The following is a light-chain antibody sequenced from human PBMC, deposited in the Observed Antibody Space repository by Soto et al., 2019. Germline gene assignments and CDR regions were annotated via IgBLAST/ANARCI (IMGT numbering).Light chain of an antibody. Sequence: QSVLTQPPSASGTPGQRVTISCSGSSSNIGRNPVSWYQQLPGTAPKLLIYSNNQRPSGVPDRFSGSKSGTSASLAISGLQSEDEADYYCATWDDSLNGVIFGGGTQLTVL. CDR3: ATWDDSLNGVI. V-gene: IGLV1-44*01. CDR1: SSNIGRNP. J-gene: IGLJ2*01. CDR2: SNN.